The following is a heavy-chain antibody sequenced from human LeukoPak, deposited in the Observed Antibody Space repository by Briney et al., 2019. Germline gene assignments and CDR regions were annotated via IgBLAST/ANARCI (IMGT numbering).Heavy chain of an antibody. D-gene: IGHD3-22*01. CDR3: AKPPGSSGYYYGGSY. Sequence: GGSLRLSCAASGFTFSSYAMSSVRQAPGKGLEWVSAISGSGGSTYYADSVKGRFTISRDNPKNTLYLQMNSLRAEDTAVYYCAKPPGSSGYYYGGSYWGQGTLVTVSS. V-gene: IGHV3-23*01. CDR1: GFTFSSYA. CDR2: ISGSGGST. J-gene: IGHJ4*02.